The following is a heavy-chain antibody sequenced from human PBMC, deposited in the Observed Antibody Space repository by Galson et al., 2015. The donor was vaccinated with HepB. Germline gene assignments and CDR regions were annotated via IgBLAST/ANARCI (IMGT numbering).Heavy chain of an antibody. Sequence: SVKVSCKASGYTFTSYAMHWVRQAPGQRLEWMGWINAGNGNTKYSQKFQGRVTITRDTSASTAYMELSSLRSEDTAVYYCARGLWFREFAIDYWGQGTLVTVSS. J-gene: IGHJ4*02. D-gene: IGHD3-10*01. CDR1: GYTFTSYA. CDR2: INAGNGNT. V-gene: IGHV1-3*01. CDR3: ARGLWFREFAIDY.